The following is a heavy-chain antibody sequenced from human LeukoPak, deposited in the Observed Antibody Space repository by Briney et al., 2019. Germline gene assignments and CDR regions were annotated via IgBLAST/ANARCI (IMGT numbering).Heavy chain of an antibody. V-gene: IGHV1-18*01. CDR3: ARSNVDTSMTQIDY. CDR2: ISPYNGNT. D-gene: IGHD5-18*01. Sequence: ASVKVSCKTSGYIXTTYSITGVRQAPGQGLQWMGWISPYNGNTNYAQRLQDRVTLTTATSTSTAYMELRSLISDDTAVYYCARSNVDTSMTQIDYWGQGTLVTVSS. CDR1: GYIXTTYS. J-gene: IGHJ4*02.